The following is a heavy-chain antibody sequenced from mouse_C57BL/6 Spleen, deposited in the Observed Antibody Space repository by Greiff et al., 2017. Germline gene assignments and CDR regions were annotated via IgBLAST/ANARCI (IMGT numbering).Heavy chain of an antibody. CDR1: GFTFSSYA. V-gene: IGHV5-9-1*02. J-gene: IGHJ4*01. D-gene: IGHD2-5*01. CDR2: ISSGGDYI. CDR3: TRGTYSNYVDY. Sequence: EVQRVESGEGLVKPGGSLKLSCAASGFTFSSYAMSWVRQTPEKRLEWVAYISSGGDYIYYADTVKGRFTIARDNARNTLYLQMSSLKSEDTAMYYCTRGTYSNYVDYWGQGTSVTVSS.